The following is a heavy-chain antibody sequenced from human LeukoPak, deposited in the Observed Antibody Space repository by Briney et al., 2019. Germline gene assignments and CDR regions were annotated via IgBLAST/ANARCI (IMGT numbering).Heavy chain of an antibody. CDR3: ARDSSGWYHWDY. V-gene: IGHV3-30*01. CDR1: GFTFSSYA. CDR2: MSYDGSNK. D-gene: IGHD6-19*01. J-gene: IGHJ4*02. Sequence: PGRSLRLSCAASGFTFSSYAMHWVRQAPGKGLEWVAVMSYDGSNKYYADSVKGRFTISRDNSKNTLYLQMNSLGAEDTAVYYCARDSSGWYHWDYWGQGTLVTVSS.